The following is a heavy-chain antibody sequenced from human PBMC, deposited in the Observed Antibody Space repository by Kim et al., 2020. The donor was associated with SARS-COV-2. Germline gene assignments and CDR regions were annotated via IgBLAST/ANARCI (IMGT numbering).Heavy chain of an antibody. CDR2: VIPMTGTA. V-gene: IGHV1-69*04. Sequence: SVKVSCKASGDTISTFSTYAISWVRQAPGQGLEWIGRVIPMTGTANYAQRFQGRVTISADKSTSTAHMELSSLRSEDTAVYFCARDNYFYVSASSVAPPKFYYYMDVWGKGTTVTVSS. J-gene: IGHJ6*03. D-gene: IGHD3-10*01. CDR3: ARDNYFYVSASSVAPPKFYYYMDV. CDR1: GDTISTFSTYA.